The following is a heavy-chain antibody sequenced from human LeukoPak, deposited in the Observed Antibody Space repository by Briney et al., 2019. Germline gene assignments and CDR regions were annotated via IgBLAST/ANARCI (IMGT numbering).Heavy chain of an antibody. J-gene: IGHJ4*02. V-gene: IGHV4-34*01. CDR1: GASFSGYY. CDR2: INHSGST. Sequence: SETLSLTCAVYGASFSGYYWSWIRQPPGKGLEWIGEINHSGSTNYNPSLKSRVTISVDTSKNQFSLKLSSVTAADMAVYYCARGRRPIAGWGQGTLVTVSS. D-gene: IGHD6-13*01. CDR3: ARGRRPIAG.